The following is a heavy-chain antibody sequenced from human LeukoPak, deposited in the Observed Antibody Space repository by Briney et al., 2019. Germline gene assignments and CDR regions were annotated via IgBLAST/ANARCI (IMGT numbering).Heavy chain of an antibody. CDR2: INHSGSP. CDR1: GESHSRFY. CDR3: ARASGKQLVRGGYYYYGMDV. Sequence: SETLSLTCAVSGESHSRFYWSWIRQSPGRGLEWIGEINHSGSPNYNPSLKSRVTISVDTSKNQFSLKLSSVTAADTAVYYCARASGKQLVRGGYYYYGMDVWGQGTTVTVSS. V-gene: IGHV4-34*01. J-gene: IGHJ6*02. D-gene: IGHD6-13*01.